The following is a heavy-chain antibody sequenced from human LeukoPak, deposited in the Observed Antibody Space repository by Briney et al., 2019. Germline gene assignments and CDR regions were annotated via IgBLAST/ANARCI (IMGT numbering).Heavy chain of an antibody. V-gene: IGHV7-4-1*02. J-gene: IGHJ4*02. Sequence: ASVKVSCKPSGYTFTDCAINWVRQAPGQGLEYMGWVNTNTGNPTYAQGFTGRFVFSSDSSVSTAYLQITSLKADDSAIHFCASCNDSSGYFAYWGQGTLVTVSS. CDR1: GYTFTDCA. CDR3: ASCNDSSGYFAY. D-gene: IGHD3-22*01. CDR2: VNTNTGNP.